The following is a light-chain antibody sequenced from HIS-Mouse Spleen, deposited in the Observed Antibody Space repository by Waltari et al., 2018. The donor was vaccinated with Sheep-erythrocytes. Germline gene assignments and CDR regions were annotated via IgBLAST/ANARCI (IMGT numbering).Light chain of an antibody. J-gene: IGLJ1*01. Sequence: QSALTQPRSVSGSPGQSVTISCTGTSSDVGGYNYVSWYQQHPGKAPKLMIYDVSTRPSGFPDRFSGSKSGNMASLTISGLQAEDEADYYCCSYAGSYNHVFATGTKVTVL. CDR3: CSYAGSYNHV. CDR2: DVS. V-gene: IGLV2-11*01. CDR1: SSDVGGYNY.